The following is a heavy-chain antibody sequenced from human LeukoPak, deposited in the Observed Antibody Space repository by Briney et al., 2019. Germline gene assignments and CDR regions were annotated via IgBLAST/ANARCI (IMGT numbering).Heavy chain of an antibody. D-gene: IGHD2-2*01. CDR3: ARGQRPQYTSTWDNWFDP. V-gene: IGHV3-48*03. CDR2: XXXSGNKI. J-gene: IGHJ5*02. Sequence: GGSLRLSCAACGFPFRRYEXXXVPQAPGKXXXXXXXXXXSGNKIYYAASVKGRFTISRDNAKNSSYLQIDHLRAQDRAVYYCARGQRPQYTSTWDNWFDPWGQGTQVTVSS. CDR1: GFPFRRYE.